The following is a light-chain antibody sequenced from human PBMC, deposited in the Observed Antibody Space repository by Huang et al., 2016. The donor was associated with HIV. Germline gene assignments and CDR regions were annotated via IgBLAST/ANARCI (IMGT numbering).Light chain of an antibody. V-gene: IGKV1-5*03. CDR1: QNISAW. Sequence: DIQLTQSPSTLSPSVGDRVIIACRSSQNISAWLAWYLQKPGKAPNLLIYQAVHLQSGVPAMFSGSGSGTHFTLTIDSLQPDDLGTYYCQQYNAFPWTFGQGTNVEV. CDR3: QQYNAFPWT. J-gene: IGKJ1*01. CDR2: QAV.